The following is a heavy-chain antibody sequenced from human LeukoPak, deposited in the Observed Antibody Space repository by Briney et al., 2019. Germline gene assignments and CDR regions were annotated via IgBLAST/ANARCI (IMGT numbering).Heavy chain of an antibody. CDR1: GFTFSSYS. Sequence: PGGSLRLSCAASGFTFSSYSMNCVRQAPGKGVEWVSSISSSSYIYYADSVKGRFTISRDNAKNSLYLQMNSLRAEDTAVYYCAREGILEYGDSWGQGTLVTVSS. CDR2: ISSSSYI. D-gene: IGHD4-17*01. CDR3: AREGILEYGDS. J-gene: IGHJ4*02. V-gene: IGHV3-21*01.